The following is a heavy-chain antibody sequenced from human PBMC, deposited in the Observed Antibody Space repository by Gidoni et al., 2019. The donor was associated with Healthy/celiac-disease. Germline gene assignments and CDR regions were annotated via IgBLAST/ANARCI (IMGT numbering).Heavy chain of an antibody. Sequence: QLQLQVSGPGLVKPSETLSLTCTVSGGSISSSSYYWGWIRQPPGKGLEWIGSIYYRGSTYYNPSLKSRVTISVDTSKNQFSLKLGSVTAADTAVYYCARLSPYYYDSSGYYPFDYWGQGTLVTVSS. J-gene: IGHJ4*02. CDR2: IYYRGST. CDR3: ARLSPYYYDSSGYYPFDY. CDR1: GGSISSSSYY. V-gene: IGHV4-39*01. D-gene: IGHD3-22*01.